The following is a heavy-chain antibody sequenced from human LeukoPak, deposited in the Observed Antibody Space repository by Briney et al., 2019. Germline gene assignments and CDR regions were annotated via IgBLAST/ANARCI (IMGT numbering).Heavy chain of an antibody. CDR3: ARTSLGGAWFDP. CDR2: IYASGSN. J-gene: IGHJ5*02. D-gene: IGHD3-10*01. Sequence: SQTLSLTCTLSGGSISRGSYHWSWIRQPAWKGLEWIGRIYASGSNNYNPSLKSRVNISVDTSKKQFSLKLSSVTAADTAVYYCARTSLGGAWFDPWGQGTQVTVSS. CDR1: GGSISRGSYH. V-gene: IGHV4-61*02.